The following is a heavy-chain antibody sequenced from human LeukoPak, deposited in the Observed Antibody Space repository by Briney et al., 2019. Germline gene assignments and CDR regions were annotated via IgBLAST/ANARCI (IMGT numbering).Heavy chain of an antibody. CDR2: ISYDGSNK. V-gene: IGHV3-30-3*01. D-gene: IGHD6-13*01. CDR1: GFTFSSYA. CDR3: ASRSSPARY. Sequence: GRSLRLSCAASGFTFSSYAMHWVRQAPGKGLEWVAVISYDGSNKYYADSVKGRFTISRDNAKNSLYLQMNSLRAEDTAVYYCASRSSPARYWGQGTLVTVSS. J-gene: IGHJ4*02.